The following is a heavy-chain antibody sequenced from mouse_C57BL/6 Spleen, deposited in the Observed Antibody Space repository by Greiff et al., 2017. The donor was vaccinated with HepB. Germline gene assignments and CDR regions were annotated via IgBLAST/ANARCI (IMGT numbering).Heavy chain of an antibody. J-gene: IGHJ2*01. CDR2: IHPNSGST. V-gene: IGHV1-64*01. CDR3: AREEGDYVGTRFDY. Sequence: QVQLKQPGAELVKPGASVKLSCKASGYTFTSYWMHWVKQRPGQGLEWIGMIHPNSGSTNYNEKFKSKATLTVDKSSSTAYMQLSSLTSEDSAVYYCAREEGDYVGTRFDYWGQGTTLTVSS. D-gene: IGHD2-4*01. CDR1: GYTFTSYW.